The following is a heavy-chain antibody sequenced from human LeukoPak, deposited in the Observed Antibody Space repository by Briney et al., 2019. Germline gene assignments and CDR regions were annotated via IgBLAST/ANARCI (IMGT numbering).Heavy chain of an antibody. CDR2: IYSDGRT. Sequence: PGGSLRLSCAASGFTVSNKYMTWVRQAPGKGLEWVSLIYSDGRTYYADSVKGRCTISRDNSKNTLYLQMNSLRAEDTAVYYCANDPYYYDSIEGYWGQGTLVTVSS. D-gene: IGHD3-22*01. CDR1: GFTVSNKY. J-gene: IGHJ4*02. CDR3: ANDPYYYDSIEGY. V-gene: IGHV3-53*01.